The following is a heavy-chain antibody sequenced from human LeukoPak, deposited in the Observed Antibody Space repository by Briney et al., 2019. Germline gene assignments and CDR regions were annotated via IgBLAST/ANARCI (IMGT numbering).Heavy chain of an antibody. D-gene: IGHD5-18*01. CDR1: GFTFSSYA. V-gene: IGHV3-23*01. CDR2: ISGSGGST. J-gene: IGHJ4*02. Sequence: PGGSLRLSCAASGFTFSSYAMSWVRQAPGKGLEWVSAISGSGGSTYYADSVKGRFTISRDNSKNTLYLQMNSLRAEDTAVYYWAKARPNPGKIQPNPGILYFDYWGQGTLVTVSS. CDR3: AKARPNPGKIQPNPGILYFDY.